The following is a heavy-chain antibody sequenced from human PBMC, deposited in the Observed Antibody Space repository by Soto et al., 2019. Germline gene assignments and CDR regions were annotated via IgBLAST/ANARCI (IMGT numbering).Heavy chain of an antibody. CDR2: IYYSGST. CDR1: DGSISSGDYY. J-gene: IGHJ4*02. Sequence: PSETLSLTCTVSDGSISSGDYYWSWIRQPPGKGLEWIGYIYYSGSTYYNPSLKSRVTISVDTSKNQFSLKLSSVTTADTAVYYCARRIVSSYFDYWGQGTLVTVSS. D-gene: IGHD1-26*01. CDR3: ARRIVSSYFDY. V-gene: IGHV4-30-4*01.